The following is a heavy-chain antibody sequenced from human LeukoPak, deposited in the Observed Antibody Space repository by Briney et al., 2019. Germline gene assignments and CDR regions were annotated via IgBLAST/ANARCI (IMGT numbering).Heavy chain of an antibody. V-gene: IGHV3-23*01. J-gene: IGHJ4*02. D-gene: IGHD4-17*01. Sequence: PGGSLRLSCAASGFTFSSYAMSWVRQAPGKGLEWVSAISGSGGSTYYADSVKGWFTISRDNSKNTLYLQMNSLRAEDTAVYYCAKGPGPGYGDYCDYWGQGTLVTVSS. CDR1: GFTFSSYA. CDR3: AKGPGPGYGDYCDY. CDR2: ISGSGGST.